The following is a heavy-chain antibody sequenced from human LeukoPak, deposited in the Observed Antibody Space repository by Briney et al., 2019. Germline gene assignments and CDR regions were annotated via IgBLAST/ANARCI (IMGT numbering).Heavy chain of an antibody. CDR1: GGSISSYY. V-gene: IGHV4-59*08. CDR3: ARQGRQLEYNWFDP. Sequence: SETLSLTCTVSGGSISSYYWSWIRQPPGKGLEWIGYIYYSGSTNYNPSLKSRVTISVDTSKNQFSLKLSSVTAADTAVYYCARQGRQLEYNWFDPWGQGTLVTVSS. D-gene: IGHD6-13*01. CDR2: IYYSGST. J-gene: IGHJ5*02.